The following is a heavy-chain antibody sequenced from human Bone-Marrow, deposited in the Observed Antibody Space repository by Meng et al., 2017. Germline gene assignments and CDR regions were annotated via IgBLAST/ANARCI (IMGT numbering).Heavy chain of an antibody. D-gene: IGHD4-17*01. CDR2: ISAYNGNT. CDR3: ARVLTTVTFYLYYYYGMDV. J-gene: IGHJ6*01. V-gene: IGHV1-18*01. Sequence: ASVKVSCKASGYTFTSYGISWVRQAPGQGLEWMGWISAYNGNTNYAQKLQGRVTMTTDTSTSTAYMELRSLRSDDTAVYYCARVLTTVTFYLYYYYGMDVWGQGNTVNVDS. CDR1: GYTFTSYG.